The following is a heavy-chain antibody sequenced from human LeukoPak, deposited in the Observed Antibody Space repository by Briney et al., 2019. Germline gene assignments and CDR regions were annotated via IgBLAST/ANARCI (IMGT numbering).Heavy chain of an antibody. D-gene: IGHD5-12*01. CDR1: GFTFSRYE. V-gene: IGHV3-48*03. J-gene: IGHJ4*02. Sequence: GGSLRLSCAASGFTFSRYEMTWVRQAPGKGLEWVSYISGSGSTTYYADSVKARFTISRDNAKNSLYLRMNDLRAGDTAVYYCARAGWLRFQNDFWGQGTLVTVSS. CDR3: ARAGWLRFQNDF. CDR2: ISGSGSTT.